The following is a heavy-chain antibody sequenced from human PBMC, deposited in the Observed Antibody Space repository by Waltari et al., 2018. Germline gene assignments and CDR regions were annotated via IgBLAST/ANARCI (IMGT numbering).Heavy chain of an antibody. J-gene: IGHJ3*02. CDR1: GYTFTSYA. Sequence: QVQLVQSGAEVKKPGASVKVSCKASGYTFTSYAMHWVRQAPGQRLEWMGWINPGNGNTKYSQECQGKVTITRDTSASTAYMELSSLRSEDMAVYYCARDTRSGFGAFDIWGQGTMVTVSS. V-gene: IGHV1-3*03. D-gene: IGHD6-19*01. CDR2: INPGNGNT. CDR3: ARDTRSGFGAFDI.